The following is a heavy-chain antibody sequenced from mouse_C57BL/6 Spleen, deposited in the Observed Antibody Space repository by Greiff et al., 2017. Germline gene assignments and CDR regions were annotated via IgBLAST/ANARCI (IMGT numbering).Heavy chain of an antibody. D-gene: IGHD2-3*01. CDR1: GFTFSDYY. J-gene: IGHJ3*01. CDR2: INYDGSST. Sequence: DVMLVESEGGLVQPGSSMKLSCTASGFTFSDYYMAWVRQVPEKGLEWVANINYDGSSTYYLDSLKSRFIISRDNAKNILYLQMSSLKSEDTATYYCARLGEGYDGYSWFAYWGQGTLVTVSA. CDR3: ARLGEGYDGYSWFAY. V-gene: IGHV5-16*01.